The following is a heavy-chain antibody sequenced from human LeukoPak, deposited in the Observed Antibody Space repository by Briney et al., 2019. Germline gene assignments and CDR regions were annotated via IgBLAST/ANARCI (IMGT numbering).Heavy chain of an antibody. CDR1: GFTLSSSSYG. CDR3: ARDWASSVWCNWFGP. CDR2: ISYDGGST. J-gene: IGHJ5*02. Sequence: QSGGSLRLSCAASGFTLSSSSYGMHWFRQAPGKGLEWVAMISYDGGSTYYADSVKGRFIISRDSSNNAVYLQMNSLRTEDSAVYYCARDWASSVWCNWFGPWGQGTRVTVSS. D-gene: IGHD6-13*01. V-gene: IGHV3-30*04.